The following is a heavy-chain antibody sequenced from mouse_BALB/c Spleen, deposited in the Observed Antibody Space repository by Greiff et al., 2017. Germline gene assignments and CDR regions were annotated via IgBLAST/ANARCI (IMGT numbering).Heavy chain of an antibody. Sequence: VQLQQSGPELVKPGASVKKSCKASGYTFTSYVMHWVKQKPGQGLEWIGYINPYNDGTKYNEKFKGKATLTSDKSSNTAYLQLSSLTSEDTAVYYCARWGGNYDAMDYWGQGTSVTVSA. CDR1: GYTFTSYV. CDR3: ARWGGNYDAMDY. J-gene: IGHJ4*01. CDR2: INPYNDGT. V-gene: IGHV1-14*01. D-gene: IGHD2-1*01.